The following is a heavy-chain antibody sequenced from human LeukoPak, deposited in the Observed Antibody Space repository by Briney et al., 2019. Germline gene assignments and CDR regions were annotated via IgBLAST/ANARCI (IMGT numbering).Heavy chain of an antibody. J-gene: IGHJ4*02. V-gene: IGHV3-7*01. CDR3: ARDWMGYVDTD. Sequence: PGGSLRPSCAASGFTFSSYWMSWVRQAPGKGLEWVANIKKDGSEKYYVDSVKGRFTISRDNAKNSLYLQMNSLRAEDTAVYYCARDWMGYVDTDWGQGTLVTVSS. CDR2: IKKDGSEK. D-gene: IGHD5-18*01. CDR1: GFTFSSYW.